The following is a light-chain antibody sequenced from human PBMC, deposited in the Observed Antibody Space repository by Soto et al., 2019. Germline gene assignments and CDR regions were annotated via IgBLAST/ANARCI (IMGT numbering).Light chain of an antibody. V-gene: IGKV3-20*01. CDR2: GAS. CDR3: QQYGTSPQT. J-gene: IGKJ2*01. CDR1: QSVSSSY. Sequence: EIVLTQSPGTMSLSPGERVTLSCRASQSVSSSYLAWYQQKPGQAPRLLIYGASSRATGIPDRFSGSGSGTDFTLTISRLEPEDFVVYYCQQYGTSPQTFGQGTKLEIK.